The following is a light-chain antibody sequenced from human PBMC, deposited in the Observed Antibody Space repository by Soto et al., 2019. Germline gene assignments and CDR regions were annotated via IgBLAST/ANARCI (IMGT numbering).Light chain of an antibody. V-gene: IGLV1-51*01. CDR2: DNN. Sequence: QSVLTQSPSVSAAPGQQVTISCSGSSSNIGNNYVSWYQQVPGTAPKLLIYDNNKRPSGIPDRFFGSKSGTSGTLDITGLQTGDEADYYCATWDGSLPGEVFGGGTKLTVL. CDR3: ATWDGSLPGEV. J-gene: IGLJ2*01. CDR1: SSNIGNNY.